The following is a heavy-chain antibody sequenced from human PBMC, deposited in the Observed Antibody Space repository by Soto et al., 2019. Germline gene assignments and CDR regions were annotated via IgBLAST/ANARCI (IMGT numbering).Heavy chain of an antibody. Sequence: GGSLRLSCAASGFTFSGYGMHWVRQAPGKGLEWVAVIWFDGSNKYYADSVKGRFTLSRDNSKNTLYLQMNGLRAEDTAVFYCARDPSHGSGSYLDYWGQGTPVTVSS. D-gene: IGHD3-10*01. CDR3: ARDPSHGSGSYLDY. CDR1: GFTFSGYG. J-gene: IGHJ4*02. V-gene: IGHV3-33*01. CDR2: IWFDGSNK.